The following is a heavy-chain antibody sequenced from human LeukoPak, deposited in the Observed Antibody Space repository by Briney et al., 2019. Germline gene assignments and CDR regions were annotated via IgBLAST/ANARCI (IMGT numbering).Heavy chain of an antibody. CDR1: GLIFSGYA. J-gene: IGHJ4*02. V-gene: IGHV3-30-3*01. CDR3: ARGSPPDY. Sequence: GGSLRLSCAASGLIFSGYAMYWVRQAPGKGLEWVAVISYDGSNKYYADSVKGRFTISRDNSKNTLCLQMNSLRTEDTAVYYCARGSPPDYWGQGTLVTVSS. CDR2: ISYDGSNK.